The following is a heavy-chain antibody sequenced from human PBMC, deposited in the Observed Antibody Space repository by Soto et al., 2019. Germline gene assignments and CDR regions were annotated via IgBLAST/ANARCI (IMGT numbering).Heavy chain of an antibody. CDR2: IYYSGST. J-gene: IGHJ5*02. Sequence: SETLSLTCTVSGGSISSGDYYWSWIRQPPGKGLEWIGYIYYSGSTYYNPSLKSRVTISVDTSKNQFSLKLSSVTAADTAVYYCVRNHYSGFYYFDPWGQGTLVTVSS. CDR1: GGSISSGDYY. CDR3: VRNHYSGFYYFDP. D-gene: IGHD2-15*01. V-gene: IGHV4-30-4*01.